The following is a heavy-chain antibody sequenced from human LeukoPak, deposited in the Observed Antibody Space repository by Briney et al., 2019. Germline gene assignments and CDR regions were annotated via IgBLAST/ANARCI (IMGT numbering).Heavy chain of an antibody. CDR2: IYPGDSDT. D-gene: IGHD3-22*01. V-gene: IGHV5-51*01. CDR1: GYSFTSYW. Sequence: GESLQISCKGSGYSFTSYWIGWVRQMPGKGLEWMGIIYPGDSDTRYSPSFQGQVTISADKSISTAYLQWSSLRASDTAMYYCARHPIDSSGYNYFDYWGQGTLVTVSS. J-gene: IGHJ4*02. CDR3: ARHPIDSSGYNYFDY.